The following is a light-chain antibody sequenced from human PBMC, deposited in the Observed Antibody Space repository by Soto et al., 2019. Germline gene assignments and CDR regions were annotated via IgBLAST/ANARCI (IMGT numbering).Light chain of an antibody. CDR1: QSISSW. Sequence: DIQMTQSPSTLSASVGDRVTITCRASQSISSWLAWYQQKPGKAPKLLIYDASSLESGVPSRFSGSGSGTEFTITISSLQHDDFATYYCQQYNSYSRTFGQGTKVEIK. CDR2: DAS. V-gene: IGKV1-5*01. J-gene: IGKJ1*01. CDR3: QQYNSYSRT.